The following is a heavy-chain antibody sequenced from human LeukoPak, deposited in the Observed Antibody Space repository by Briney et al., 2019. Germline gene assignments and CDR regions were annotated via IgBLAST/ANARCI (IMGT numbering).Heavy chain of an antibody. Sequence: GGSLRLSCAASGFTFSSYSMNWVRQAPGKGLEWVSSISSSSSYIYYADSVKGRFTISRDNAKNTVYLQMNSLRAEDTAVYYCAKEGYSASGSFDYWGQGTLVTVSS. V-gene: IGHV3-21*06. CDR1: GFTFSSYS. J-gene: IGHJ4*02. D-gene: IGHD3-10*01. CDR3: AKEGYSASGSFDY. CDR2: ISSSSSYI.